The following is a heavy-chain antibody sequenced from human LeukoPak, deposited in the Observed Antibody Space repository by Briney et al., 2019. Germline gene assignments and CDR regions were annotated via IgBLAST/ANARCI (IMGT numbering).Heavy chain of an antibody. CDR2: IYYSGST. CDR1: GGSISSSSYY. CDR3: ARGIDYGGNDDAFDI. J-gene: IGHJ3*02. Sequence: SETLSLTCTVSGGSISSSSYYWGWIRQPPGKGLEWIGSIYYSGSTYYNPSLKSRVTISVDTSKNQFSLKLSSVTAADTAVYYCARGIDYGGNDDAFDIWGQRTMVTVSS. V-gene: IGHV4-39*07. D-gene: IGHD4-23*01.